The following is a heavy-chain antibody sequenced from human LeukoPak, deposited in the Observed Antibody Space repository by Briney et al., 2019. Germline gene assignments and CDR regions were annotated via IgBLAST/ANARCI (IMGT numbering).Heavy chain of an antibody. CDR1: GYTFTTYG. V-gene: IGHV1-18*01. J-gene: IGHJ4*02. CDR2: ISANNGDT. CDR3: ARVKARSGSYSLDY. Sequence: ASVKLSCTASGYTFTTYGISWVRQAPGQGLEWMGWISANNGDTNYAQRLQGRVTMTTDTSTSTAYMEMRSLRSDDTAVYYCARVKARSGSYSLDYWGQGTLVSVSS. D-gene: IGHD1-26*01.